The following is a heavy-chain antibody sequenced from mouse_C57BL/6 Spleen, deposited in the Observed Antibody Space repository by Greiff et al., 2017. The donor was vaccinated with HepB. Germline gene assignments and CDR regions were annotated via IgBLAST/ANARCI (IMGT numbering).Heavy chain of an antibody. CDR1: GFTFSDYG. CDR2: ISNLAYSI. J-gene: IGHJ3*01. CDR3: ARHEDRTGSSWFAY. D-gene: IGHD4-1*01. V-gene: IGHV5-15*01. Sequence: EVKLVESGGGLVQPGGSLKLSCAASGFTFSDYGMAWVRQAPRKGPEWVAFISNLAYSIYYADTVTGRFTISRENAKTTLYLEMSSLRSEDTAMYYCARHEDRTGSSWFAYWGQGTLVTVSA.